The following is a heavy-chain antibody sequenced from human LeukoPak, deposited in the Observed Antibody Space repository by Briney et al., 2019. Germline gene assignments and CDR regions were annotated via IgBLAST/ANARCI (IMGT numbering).Heavy chain of an antibody. Sequence: GSLRLSCAASGFTFSSYWMSWIRQPPGKGLEWIGSIYYSGSTYYNPSLKGRVTISVDTSKNQFSLKLSSVTAADTAVYYCARHSYYYDSSGYLVDYWGQGTLVTVSS. V-gene: IGHV4-39*01. CDR2: IYYSGST. D-gene: IGHD3-22*01. CDR3: ARHSYYYDSSGYLVDY. J-gene: IGHJ4*02. CDR1: GFTFSSYW.